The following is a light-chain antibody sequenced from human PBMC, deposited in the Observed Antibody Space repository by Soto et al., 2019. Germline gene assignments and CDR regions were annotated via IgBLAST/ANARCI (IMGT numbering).Light chain of an antibody. CDR3: SSYTNSSTRV. V-gene: IGLV2-14*03. J-gene: IGLJ1*01. CDR1: SSDVGAYNY. Sequence: QSVLTQPASVSGSPGQSITISCTGASSDVGAYNYVSWYQQHPGSAPKLMIYDVSNRPSGVSNRFSGSKSGNTASLTISGLQAEDEADYYCSSYTNSSTRVFGTGTKVTVL. CDR2: DVS.